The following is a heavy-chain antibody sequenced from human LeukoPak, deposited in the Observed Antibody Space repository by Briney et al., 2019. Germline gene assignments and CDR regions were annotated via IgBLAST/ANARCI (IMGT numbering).Heavy chain of an antibody. CDR3: ARGVSSSSWSRPDY. D-gene: IGHD6-13*01. V-gene: IGHV3-30*04. Sequence: GGSLGLSCAASGFTFSSYAMHWVRQAPGKGLEWVAVISYDGSNKYYADSVKGRFTISRDNSKNTLYLQMNSLRAEDTAVYYCARGVSSSSWSRPDYWGQGTQVTVSS. CDR1: GFTFSSYA. CDR2: ISYDGSNK. J-gene: IGHJ4*02.